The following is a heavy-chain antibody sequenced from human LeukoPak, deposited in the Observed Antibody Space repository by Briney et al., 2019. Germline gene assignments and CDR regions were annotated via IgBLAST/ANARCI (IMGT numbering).Heavy chain of an antibody. CDR1: GFTFSSYW. V-gene: IGHV3-74*01. D-gene: IGHD3-22*01. J-gene: IGHJ4*02. CDR3: AKDRYDSSGYSDDY. CDR2: INTDGGTT. Sequence: GGSLRLSCAASGFTFSSYWMHWVRQAPGKGLVWVSRINTDGGTTTYADSVKGRFTISRDNAKNTLYLQMNSLRAEDTAVYYCAKDRYDSSGYSDDYWGQGTLVTVSS.